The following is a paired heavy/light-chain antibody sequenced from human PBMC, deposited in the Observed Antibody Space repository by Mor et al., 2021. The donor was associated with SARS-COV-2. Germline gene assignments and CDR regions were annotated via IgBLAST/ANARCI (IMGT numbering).Heavy chain of an antibody. J-gene: IGHJ4*02. V-gene: IGHV1-46*01. D-gene: IGHD2-21*02. CDR3: ARSHIVVVTAPFDY. Sequence: QVQVVQSGAEVKKSGASVKVSCRASGYTFTNFFIHWVRQAPGQGLEWMGIINPSNGRTTYAQKFQGRVTMTRDTSTSTVYMELSSLRSEDTAVYYCARSHIVVVTAPFDYWGQGTLVTVSS. CDR2: INPSNGRT. CDR1: GYTFTNFF.
Light chain of an antibody. Sequence: QSVLTQPPSVSAAPGQRVTISCSGSSSKIGNYHVSWYQQLPGTAPKLLIYDNYKRPSGIPNRFSGSKSGTSATLGITGLQTGDEADYYCGTWDSSLSAVVFGGGTKLTVL. CDR1: SSKIGNYH. CDR2: DNY. CDR3: GTWDSSLSAVV. J-gene: IGLJ2*01. V-gene: IGLV1-51*01.